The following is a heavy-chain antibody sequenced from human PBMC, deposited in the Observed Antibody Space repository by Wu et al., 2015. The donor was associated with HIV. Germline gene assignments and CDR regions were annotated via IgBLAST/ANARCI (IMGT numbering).Heavy chain of an antibody. CDR1: GYTFTGYY. D-gene: IGHD1-26*01. CDR2: INPNSGGT. V-gene: IGHV1-2*02. Sequence: QVQLVQSGAEVKKPGASVKVSCKASGYTFTGYYMHWVRQAPGQGLEWMGWINPNSGGTNYAQKFQGRVTMTRDTSISTAYMELSRLRSDDTAVYYCARASGSYPYYYYYMDVWGKGTTVTVSS. CDR3: ARASGSYPYYYYYMDV. J-gene: IGHJ6*03.